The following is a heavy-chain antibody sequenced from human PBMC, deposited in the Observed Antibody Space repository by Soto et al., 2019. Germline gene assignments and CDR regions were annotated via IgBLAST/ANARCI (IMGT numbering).Heavy chain of an antibody. J-gene: IGHJ4*02. Sequence: SSETLSLTCAVSGGSISSGGYSWSWIRQPPGKGLEWIGYIYHSGSTYYNPSLKSRVTISVDRSKNQFSLKVKSVTAADTAVYYCARGRLVPAVNFDYWGLGTLVTVSS. CDR1: GGSISSGGYS. D-gene: IGHD2-2*01. CDR2: IYHSGST. V-gene: IGHV4-30-2*01. CDR3: ARGRLVPAVNFDY.